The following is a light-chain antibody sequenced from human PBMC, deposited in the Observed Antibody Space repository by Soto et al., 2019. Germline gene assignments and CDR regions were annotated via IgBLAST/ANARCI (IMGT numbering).Light chain of an antibody. CDR3: QLYNNWPLT. J-gene: IGKJ4*01. CDR2: GAS. Sequence: EIVMTQSPATLSMYPGERATLSCRASQSVSTNLAWYQQKPGQAPRLLISGASTRATGIPARFSGSGSGTEFTLTISSLQSEDFTVYYCQLYNNWPLTFGGGTNVDIK. V-gene: IGKV3-15*01. CDR1: QSVSTN.